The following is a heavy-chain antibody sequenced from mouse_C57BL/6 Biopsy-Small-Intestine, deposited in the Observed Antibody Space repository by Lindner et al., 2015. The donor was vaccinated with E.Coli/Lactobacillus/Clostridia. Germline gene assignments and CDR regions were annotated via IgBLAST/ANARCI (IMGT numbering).Heavy chain of an antibody. CDR3: ARLGTGYYFDY. CDR1: GYTFTSYW. Sequence: VQLQESGAELVKPGASVKLSCKASGYTFTSYWMHWVKQRPGQGLEWIGAIDPSDSYTYYNQKFKGKATLTVDESSSTAYMQLSSLTSEDSAVFYCARLGTGYYFDYWGQGTTLTVSS. J-gene: IGHJ2*01. CDR2: IDPSDSYT. V-gene: IGHV1-69*02. D-gene: IGHD4-1*01.